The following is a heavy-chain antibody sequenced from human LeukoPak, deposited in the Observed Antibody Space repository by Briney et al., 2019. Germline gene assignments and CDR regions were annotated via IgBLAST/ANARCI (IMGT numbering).Heavy chain of an antibody. D-gene: IGHD3-3*01. CDR3: ARDLKSGYFDA. CDR2: IYDDGSRE. J-gene: IGHJ4*02. CDR1: GFTLRNYG. Sequence: GGSLRVSCATSGFTLRNYGMHGVRPAPDEGLEWVAVIYDDGSREHYADSVKGRFTISRDYSKNSVTLQMNSLRGEDTAVYYCARDLKSGYFDAWGQGILVTVSS. V-gene: IGHV3-33*01.